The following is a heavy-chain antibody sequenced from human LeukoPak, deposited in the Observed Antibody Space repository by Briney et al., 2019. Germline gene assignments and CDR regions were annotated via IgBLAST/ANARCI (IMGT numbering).Heavy chain of an antibody. CDR2: IYYSGST. CDR1: GGSISSSSYY. J-gene: IGHJ3*02. Sequence: SETLSLTCTVSGGSISSSSYYWGWIRQPPGKGLEWIGSIYYSGSTYYNPSLKSRVTISVDTSKNQFSLKLSSVTAADTAVYYCARQDHFWGGFAFDIWGQGTMVTVSS. CDR3: ARQDHFWGGFAFDI. V-gene: IGHV4-39*01. D-gene: IGHD3-3*01.